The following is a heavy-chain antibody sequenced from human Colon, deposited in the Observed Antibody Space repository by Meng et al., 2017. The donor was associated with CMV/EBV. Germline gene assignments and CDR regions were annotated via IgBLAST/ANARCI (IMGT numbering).Heavy chain of an antibody. CDR2: VSGTGDNT. D-gene: IGHD3-10*01. V-gene: IGHV3-23*01. CDR1: GFTTYA. Sequence: GESLKISCVGSGFTTYAMNWVRQAPGKGLEWVSTVSGTGDNTYYADSVKGRFTISRDNSKNTVYLQMNSLRGEDTAVYYCAKMSEGGSQSLYYYFYGMDVWGQGTTVTVSS. J-gene: IGHJ6*02. CDR3: AKMSEGGSQSLYYYFYGMDV.